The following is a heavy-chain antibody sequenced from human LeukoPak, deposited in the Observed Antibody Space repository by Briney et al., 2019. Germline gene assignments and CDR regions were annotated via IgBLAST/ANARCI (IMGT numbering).Heavy chain of an antibody. V-gene: IGHV1-46*01. D-gene: IGHD3-22*01. J-gene: IGHJ4*02. Sequence: ASVKVSCKASGYTFTSFYVYWVRQAPGQGLEWMGIINPSGGSTSYARKFQGRLTMTRDTSTSTVYMELSSLRSEDTAVYYCARGAGYYDSSASIDYWGQGTLVTVSS. CDR1: GYTFTSFY. CDR2: INPSGGST. CDR3: ARGAGYYDSSASIDY.